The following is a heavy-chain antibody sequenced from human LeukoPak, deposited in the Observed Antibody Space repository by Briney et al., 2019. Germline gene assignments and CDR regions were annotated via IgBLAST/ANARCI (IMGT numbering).Heavy chain of an antibody. CDR1: GYSINNYW. CDR2: IYPADSDI. CDR3: ARQEYCSGGSCYTWFDP. V-gene: IGHV5-51*01. D-gene: IGHD2-15*01. Sequence: GESLQISCKGSGYSINNYWIGWVRQMPGKGLEWMGIIYPADSDIRYSPSFQGQVTISADKSISTAYLQWSSLKASNTAMYYCARQEYCSGGSCYTWFDPWGQGTLVTVSS. J-gene: IGHJ5*02.